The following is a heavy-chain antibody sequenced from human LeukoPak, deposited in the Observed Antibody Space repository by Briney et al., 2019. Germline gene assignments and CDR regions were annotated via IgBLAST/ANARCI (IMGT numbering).Heavy chain of an antibody. CDR2: ISWNRGSI. V-gene: IGHV3-9*01. Sequence: PGGSLRLSCAASGFTFDDYAMHWVRQAPGKGLEWVSGISWNRGSIGYADSVKGRFTISRDNAKMSLYLQMNSLRAEDTALYYCAKRYCSSISCHADYWGQGTLVTTSS. D-gene: IGHD2-2*01. CDR3: AKRYCSSISCHADY. CDR1: GFTFDDYA. J-gene: IGHJ4*02.